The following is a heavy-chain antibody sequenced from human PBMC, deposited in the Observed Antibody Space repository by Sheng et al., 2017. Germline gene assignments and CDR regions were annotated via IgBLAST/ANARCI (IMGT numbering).Heavy chain of an antibody. V-gene: IGHV3-66*01. D-gene: IGHD3-16*01. J-gene: IGHJ3*02. Sequence: EVQLVESGGGLVQPGGSLRLSCAASGFTVSSNYMSWVRQAPGKGLEWVSVIYSGGSTYYADSVKGRFTISRDNSKNTLYLQMNSLRAEDTAVYYCAREGGMITSPGAFDIWGQGTMVTVSS. CDR3: AREGGMITSPGAFDI. CDR2: IYSGGST. CDR1: GFTVSSNY.